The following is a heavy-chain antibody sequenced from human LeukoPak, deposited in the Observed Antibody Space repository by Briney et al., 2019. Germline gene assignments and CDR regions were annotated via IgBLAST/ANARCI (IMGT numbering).Heavy chain of an antibody. CDR2: IKPDGSDT. CDR3: ARGKYGGYFIDY. Sequence: PGGSLRLSCGASGFTFTTHWIRWVRQAPGKGLVWVSRIKPDGSDTNYADSVKGRFTISRDNAKNTVYLQMNSLRAEDTAVYYCARGKYGGYFIDYWGQGTLVTVSS. D-gene: IGHD5-12*01. CDR1: GFTFTTHW. V-gene: IGHV3-74*01. J-gene: IGHJ4*02.